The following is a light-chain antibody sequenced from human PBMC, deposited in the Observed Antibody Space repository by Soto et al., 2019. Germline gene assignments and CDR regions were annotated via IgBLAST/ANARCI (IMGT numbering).Light chain of an antibody. CDR2: RAS. CDR3: QQYHHWPPIT. Sequence: EIVMPPSPATLSVSPGERATLSCQASQNIDINIVWYQQKPGQAPRLLIFRASTRATGIPARFSGSGSGTEFTLTISSLQSEDFAVYYCQQYHHWPPITFGQGTRLEIK. V-gene: IGKV3-15*01. J-gene: IGKJ5*01. CDR1: QNIDIN.